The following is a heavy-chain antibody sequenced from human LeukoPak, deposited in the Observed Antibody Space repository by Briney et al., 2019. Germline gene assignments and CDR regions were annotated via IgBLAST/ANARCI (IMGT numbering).Heavy chain of an antibody. J-gene: IGHJ4*02. CDR1: GFTFSSYG. V-gene: IGHV3-33*01. CDR2: IWYDGSNK. Sequence: AGGSLRLSCAASGFTFSSYGMLWVRQAPGKGLEWVAVIWYDGSNKNYADSVKGRFTISRDNSKNTLYLQMNSLRAEDTAVYYCARVADYSNSAHADYWGQGTLVTVSS. CDR3: ARVADYSNSAHADY. D-gene: IGHD4-11*01.